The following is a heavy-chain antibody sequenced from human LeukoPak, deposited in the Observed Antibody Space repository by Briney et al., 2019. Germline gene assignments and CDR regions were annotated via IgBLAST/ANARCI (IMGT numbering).Heavy chain of an antibody. CDR3: ARGHYDILTGYYAGGYFDY. J-gene: IGHJ4*02. Sequence: GGSLRLSCAASGFTFSSYWMSWVRQAPGKGLEWVSHIGRGITYADSVKGRFTISRDNTKNSVYLQMNSLRAEDTAVYYCARGHYDILTGYYAGGYFDYWGQGTLVTVSS. V-gene: IGHV3-48*04. CDR2: IGRGIT. D-gene: IGHD3-9*01. CDR1: GFTFSSYW.